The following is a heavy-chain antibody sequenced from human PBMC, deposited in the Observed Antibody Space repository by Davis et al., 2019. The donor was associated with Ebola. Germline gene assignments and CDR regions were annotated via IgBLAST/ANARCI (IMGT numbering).Heavy chain of an antibody. Sequence: MPSETLSLTCAVYGGSFSGYFWSWIRQPPGKGLEWIGEINHSGSTKYNPSLKSRVTISVDMSKNQFSLKLSSVTAADTAVYYCARGLTYYYDTSGYYWGQGTLVTVSS. V-gene: IGHV4-34*01. CDR2: INHSGST. CDR1: GGSFSGYF. J-gene: IGHJ4*02. CDR3: ARGLTYYYDTSGYY. D-gene: IGHD3-22*01.